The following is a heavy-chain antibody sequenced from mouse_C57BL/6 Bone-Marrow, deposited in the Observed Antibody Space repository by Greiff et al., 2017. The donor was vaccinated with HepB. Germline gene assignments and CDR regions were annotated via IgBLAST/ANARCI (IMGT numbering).Heavy chain of an antibody. CDR2: IYPRSGNT. CDR1: GYTFTSYG. V-gene: IGHV1-81*01. Sequence: VQLQQSGAELARPGASVKLSCTASGYTFTSYGISWVKQRTGQGLEWIGEIYPRSGNTYYNEKFKGKATLTADKSSSTAYMELRSLTSEDAAVYFCARKYYGLDYWGQGTSVTVSS. CDR3: ARKYYGLDY. D-gene: IGHD1-2*01. J-gene: IGHJ4*01.